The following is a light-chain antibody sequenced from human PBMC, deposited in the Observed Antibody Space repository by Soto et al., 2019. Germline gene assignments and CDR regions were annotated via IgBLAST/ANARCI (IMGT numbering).Light chain of an antibody. V-gene: IGKV1-8*01. Sequence: AIRMTQSPSSFSASTGDRVSITCGATQDIGTYLAWYQQIPGKAPKLLIYDASTLQTGVPSRFSGSGSGTDFTLTISYLQSEDFGTYYCQQFYNYPRTFGQGTKVDIK. CDR1: QDIGTY. CDR2: DAS. J-gene: IGKJ1*01. CDR3: QQFYNYPRT.